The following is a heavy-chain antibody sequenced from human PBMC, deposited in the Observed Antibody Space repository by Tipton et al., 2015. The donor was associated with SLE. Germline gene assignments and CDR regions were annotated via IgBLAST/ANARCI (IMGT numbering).Heavy chain of an antibody. CDR3: ARTETPRIRYSYAMDV. V-gene: IGHV4-59*01. Sequence: TLSLTCSVSGGSISSYYWSWIRQSPGRGLEWIGYVHYLGSTNYNPSLQSRVTISVDTNNQFSLKLRSVTAADTAVYYCARTETPRIRYSYAMDVWGQGTTVTVSS. D-gene: IGHD4-23*01. CDR1: GGSISSYY. J-gene: IGHJ6*02. CDR2: VHYLGST.